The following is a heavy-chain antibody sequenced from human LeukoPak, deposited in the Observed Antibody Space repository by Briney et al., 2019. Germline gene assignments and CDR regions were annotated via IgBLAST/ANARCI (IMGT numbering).Heavy chain of an antibody. CDR3: AKEATPVKYFDY. V-gene: IGHV3-23*01. CDR2: ISGSGGST. CDR1: GFTFSNYG. J-gene: IGHJ4*02. Sequence: GGTLRLSCAASGFTFSNYGMSWVRQAPGKGLEWVSGISGSGGSTYYADSVKGRFTISRDNSKNTLYLQMSSLRAEDTAVYYCAKEATPVKYFDYWGQGTLVTVSS.